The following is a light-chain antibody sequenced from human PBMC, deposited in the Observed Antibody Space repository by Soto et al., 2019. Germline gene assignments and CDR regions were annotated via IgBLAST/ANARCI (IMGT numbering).Light chain of an antibody. CDR3: QQSYTIPHT. J-gene: IGKJ2*01. Sequence: DIYMTQSPSSSSASVGDRVTFTCRASQPISTYLNWYQQKPGKAPNLLIYGASNLQSGVPPRFSGSGSGTDFSLTISSLQPEDFASYYCQQSYTIPHTFGQGTKLDI. V-gene: IGKV1-39*01. CDR1: QPISTY. CDR2: GAS.